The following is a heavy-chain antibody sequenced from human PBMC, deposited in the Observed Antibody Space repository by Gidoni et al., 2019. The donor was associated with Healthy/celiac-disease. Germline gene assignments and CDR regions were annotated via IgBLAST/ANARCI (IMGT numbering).Heavy chain of an antibody. CDR2: ISSSGSTI. D-gene: IGHD5-18*01. CDR3: ARLITAMGYMDV. J-gene: IGHJ6*03. V-gene: IGHV3-48*03. Sequence: EVQLVESGGGLVQPGGSLRLSCAASGFTFSSYEMNWVRQAPGKGLEWVSYISSSGSTIYYADSVKGRFTISRDNAKNSLYLQMNSLRAEDTAVYYCARLITAMGYMDVWGKGTTVTVSS. CDR1: GFTFSSYE.